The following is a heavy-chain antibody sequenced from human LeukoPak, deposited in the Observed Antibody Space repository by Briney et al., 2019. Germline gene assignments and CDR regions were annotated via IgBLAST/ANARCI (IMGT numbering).Heavy chain of an antibody. CDR3: ARDLLYYYDSSGYYHGRDDAFDI. CDR1: GYTFTSYA. V-gene: IGHV7-4-1*02. CDR2: INTNTGNP. D-gene: IGHD3-22*01. Sequence: GASVKVSCKASGYTFTSYAMNWVRQAPGQGLEWMGWINTNTGNPTYAQGFTGRFVFSLDTSVSTAYLQISSLKAEDTAVYYCARDLLYYYDSSGYYHGRDDAFDIWGQGTMVTVSS. J-gene: IGHJ3*02.